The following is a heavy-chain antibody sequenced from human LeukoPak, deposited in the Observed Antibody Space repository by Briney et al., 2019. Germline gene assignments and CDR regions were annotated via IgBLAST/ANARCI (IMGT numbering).Heavy chain of an antibody. CDR2: IKQDGSEK. V-gene: IGHV3-7*03. Sequence: PGGSLRLSCAASGFTFSNYWMSWVRQAPGKGLEWVANIKQDGSEKYYVDSVKGRFTISRDNTENSLYLQMNSLRAEDTAVYHCARDRRDGYRWEPYWGQGALVTVSS. CDR3: ARDRRDGYRWEPY. CDR1: GFTFSNYW. D-gene: IGHD5-24*01. J-gene: IGHJ4*02.